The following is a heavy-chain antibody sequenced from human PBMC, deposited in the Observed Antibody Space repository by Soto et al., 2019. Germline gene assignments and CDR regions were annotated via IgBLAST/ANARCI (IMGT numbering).Heavy chain of an antibody. CDR2: ISSSSSYI. CDR3: ARERVIVGATTHYYYGMGV. V-gene: IGHV3-21*01. Sequence: EVQLVESGGGLVKPGGSLRLSCAASGFTFSSYSMNWVRQAPGKGLEWVSSISSSSSYIYYADSVKGRFTISRDNAKNSLYLQRNSLRAEDTAVYYCARERVIVGATTHYYYGMGVWGQGTTVTVSS. D-gene: IGHD1-26*01. CDR1: GFTFSSYS. J-gene: IGHJ6*02.